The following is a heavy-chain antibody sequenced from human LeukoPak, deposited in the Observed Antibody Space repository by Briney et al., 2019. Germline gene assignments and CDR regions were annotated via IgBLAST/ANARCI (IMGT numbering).Heavy chain of an antibody. D-gene: IGHD3-22*01. V-gene: IGHV4-4*02. J-gene: IGHJ5*02. Sequence: SGTLSLTCAVSGGSISSSNWWSWVRQPPGKGLEWIGEIYHSGSTNYNPSLKSRVAISVDKSKNQFSLKLSSVTAADTAVYYCARSGYYYVGGAWFDPWGQGTLVTVSS. CDR1: GGSISSSNW. CDR2: IYHSGST. CDR3: ARSGYYYVGGAWFDP.